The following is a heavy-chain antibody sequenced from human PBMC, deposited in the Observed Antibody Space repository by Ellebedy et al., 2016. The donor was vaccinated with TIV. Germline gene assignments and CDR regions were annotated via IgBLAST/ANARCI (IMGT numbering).Heavy chain of an antibody. CDR1: GFTFSNYS. CDR2: RGSGGGT. CDR3: AKDIYYWSAIDY. V-gene: IGHV3-23*01. J-gene: IGHJ4*02. D-gene: IGHD3-3*01. Sequence: GESLKISCAASGFTFSNYSMNCVRQAPGKGLEWVSGRGSGGGTHYADSVRGRFTISRDISKNTLHLQMNRLRAEDTAVYYCAKDIYYWSAIDYWGQGTLVTVSS.